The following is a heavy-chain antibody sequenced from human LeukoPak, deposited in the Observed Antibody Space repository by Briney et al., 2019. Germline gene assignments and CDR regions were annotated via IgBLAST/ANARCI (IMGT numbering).Heavy chain of an antibody. D-gene: IGHD6-6*01. CDR1: GFSFSDYY. CDR2: ISSRGGSI. V-gene: IGHV3-11*01. J-gene: IGHJ4*02. Sequence: GGSLRLSCAASGFSFSDYYMTWLRQTPGKGLEWVSQISSRGGSIYYADSVKGRFTISRDNAKDSLYLQMNSLRAEDTGVYYCTKGGQSSSMFWIYWGQGALVTVSS. CDR3: TKGGQSSSMFWIY.